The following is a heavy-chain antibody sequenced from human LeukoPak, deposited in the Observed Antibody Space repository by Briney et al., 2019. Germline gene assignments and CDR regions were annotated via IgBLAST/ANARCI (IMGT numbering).Heavy chain of an antibody. CDR2: IYYSGST. CDR1: GGSISSYY. V-gene: IGHV4-59*01. J-gene: IGHJ6*03. Sequence: SETLSLTCTVSGGSISSYYWSWIRQSPGMGLEWIGYIYYSGSTNYNPSLKSRVTISVDTSKNQFSLKLSSVTAADTAVYYCASSYYDFWSGYYRGDMDVWGKGTTVTVSS. D-gene: IGHD3-3*01. CDR3: ASSYYDFWSGYYRGDMDV.